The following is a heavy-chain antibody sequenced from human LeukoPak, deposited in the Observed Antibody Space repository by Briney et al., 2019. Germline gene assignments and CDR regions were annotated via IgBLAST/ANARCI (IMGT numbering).Heavy chain of an antibody. CDR1: GFTFSSYW. J-gene: IGHJ4*02. CDR3: ARPQYSYGSYCFDY. D-gene: IGHD5-18*01. Sequence: GGSLRLSCAASGFTFSSYWMSWVRQAPGKGLEWVANIKQDGSEKYYVDSVKGRFTISRDNAKNSLYLQMNSLRAEDTAVYYCARPQYSYGSYCFDYWGQETLVTVSS. V-gene: IGHV3-7*01. CDR2: IKQDGSEK.